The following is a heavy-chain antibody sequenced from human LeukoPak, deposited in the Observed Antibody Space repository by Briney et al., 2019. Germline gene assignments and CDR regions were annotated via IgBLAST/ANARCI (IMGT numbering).Heavy chain of an antibody. CDR3: ARWPYGPFDY. J-gene: IGHJ4*02. V-gene: IGHV4-59*08. CDR2: IYYSGST. Sequence: SETLSLTCTVSGGSISSHYWSWIRQPPGKGLEWIGYIYYSGSTNYNPSLKSRVTISVDTSKNQFSLKLSSVTAADTAVYYCARWPYGPFDYWGQGTLVTVSS. D-gene: IGHD2-8*01. CDR1: GGSISSHY.